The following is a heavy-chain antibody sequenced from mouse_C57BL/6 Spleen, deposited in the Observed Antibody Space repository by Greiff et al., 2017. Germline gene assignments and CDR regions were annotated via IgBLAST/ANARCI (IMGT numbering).Heavy chain of an antibody. CDR1: GYTFTSYW. J-gene: IGHJ2*01. V-gene: IGHV1-52*01. CDR3: ARRYGYDDVPLDY. D-gene: IGHD2-2*01. CDR2: IDPSDSET. Sequence: VKLQQPGAELVRPGSSVKLSCKASGYTFTSYWMHWVKQRPIQGLEWIGNIDPSDSETHYNQKFKDKATLTVDKSSSTAYMQLSSLTSEDSAVYYCARRYGYDDVPLDYWGQGTTLTVSS.